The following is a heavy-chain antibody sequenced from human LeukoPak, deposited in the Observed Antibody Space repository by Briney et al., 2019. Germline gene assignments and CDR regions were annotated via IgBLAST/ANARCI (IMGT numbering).Heavy chain of an antibody. CDR2: ISSSSRSI. Sequence: GGSLRLSCAASGFTFSSYSMNWVRQAPGKGLEWVSYISSSSRSIYYADSVKGRFTISRDNANNSLSLQMNSLRDEDTAVYYCVLGSPFDYWGQGTLVTVSS. CDR3: VLGSPFDY. V-gene: IGHV3-48*02. CDR1: GFTFSSYS. J-gene: IGHJ4*02. D-gene: IGHD3-10*01.